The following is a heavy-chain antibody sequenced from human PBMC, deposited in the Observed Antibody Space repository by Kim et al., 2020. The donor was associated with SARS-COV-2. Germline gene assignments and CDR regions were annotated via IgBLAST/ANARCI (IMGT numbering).Heavy chain of an antibody. J-gene: IGHJ3*02. Sequence: GGSLRLSCAASGFTFSNAWMSWVRQAPGKGLEWVGRIKSKTDGGTTDYAAPVKGRFTISRDDSKNTLYLQKNSLKTEDTAVYYCTTDHRGYSSSWYAFDIWGRVTMVTVSS. CDR2: IKSKTDGGTT. D-gene: IGHD6-13*01. V-gene: IGHV3-15*01. CDR1: GFTFSNAW. CDR3: TTDHRGYSSSWYAFDI.